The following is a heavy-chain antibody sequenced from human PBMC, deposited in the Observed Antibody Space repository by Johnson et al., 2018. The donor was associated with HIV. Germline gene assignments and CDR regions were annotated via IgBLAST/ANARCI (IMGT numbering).Heavy chain of an antibody. D-gene: IGHD6-19*01. CDR1: GFTFSNAW. Sequence: MQLVESGGGVVKPGGSLRLSCAASGFTFSNAWMSWVRQAPGKGLEWVGRIKSKTDGGTTDYAAPVKGRFTISRDDSKNTLYLRMNSLKTEDTAVYYCTTISQWLVPGTFDIWGQGTMVTVSS. CDR2: IKSKTDGGTT. J-gene: IGHJ3*02. CDR3: TTISQWLVPGTFDI. V-gene: IGHV3-15*01.